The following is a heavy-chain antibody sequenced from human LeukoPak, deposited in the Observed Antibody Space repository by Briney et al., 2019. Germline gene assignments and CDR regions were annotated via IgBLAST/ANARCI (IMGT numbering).Heavy chain of an antibody. CDR3: ARLATPSTMAARGRSWFES. V-gene: IGHV4-59*01. CDR1: GGSITIYY. J-gene: IGHJ5*01. D-gene: IGHD6-6*01. Sequence: PSETLSLTCTVSGGSITIYYWSWIRQPAGKGLEWIGYIYSTGSTNYNPSLKSRVTISVDTSKNQFSLKLSSVTAADTAVYYCARLATPSTMAARGRSWFESWGQGTLVTVSS. CDR2: IYSTGST.